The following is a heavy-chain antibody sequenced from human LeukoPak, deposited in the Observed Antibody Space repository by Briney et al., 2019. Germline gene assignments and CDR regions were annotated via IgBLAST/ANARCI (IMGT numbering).Heavy chain of an antibody. J-gene: IGHJ4*02. CDR2: IYYSGST. Sequence: PSETLSLTCTVSGGSISSYYWSWIRQPPGKGLEWIGYIYYSGSTNYNPSLKSRVTISVDTSKNQFSLKLSSVTAAYTAVYYCARLHLVSSGWHPMADSWGQGTLVTVSS. CDR1: GGSISSYY. CDR3: ARLHLVSSGWHPMADS. D-gene: IGHD6-19*01. V-gene: IGHV4-59*12.